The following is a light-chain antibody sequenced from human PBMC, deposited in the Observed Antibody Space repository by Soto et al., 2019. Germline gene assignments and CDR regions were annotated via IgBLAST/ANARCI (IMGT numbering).Light chain of an antibody. Sequence: EIVLTQSPGTLSLSPGEGATLSCRASQSIYTKLAWYQKKSGQAPRLLIYDASTRAYGILDRFSGSGSGTDFSLTISRLEPEDFAVYYCQQYAGSLYTFAQGTKVDIK. V-gene: IGKV3-20*01. J-gene: IGKJ2*01. CDR1: QSIYTK. CDR3: QQYAGSLYT. CDR2: DAS.